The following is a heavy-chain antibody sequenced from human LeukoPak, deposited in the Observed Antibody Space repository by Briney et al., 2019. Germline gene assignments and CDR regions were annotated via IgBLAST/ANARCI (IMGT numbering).Heavy chain of an antibody. J-gene: IGHJ4*02. V-gene: IGHV4-39*01. D-gene: IGHD6-19*01. CDR3: ASPTKSRSMDSSGWYPSVY. CDR1: GGFISSSSYY. Sequence: SETLSLTCTVSGGFISSSSYYWGWIRQPPGKGLEWIGSIYYSGSTYYNPSLKSRVTISVDTSKNQFSLKLSSVTAADTAVYYCASPTKSRSMDSSGWYPSVYWGQGTLVTVSS. CDR2: IYYSGST.